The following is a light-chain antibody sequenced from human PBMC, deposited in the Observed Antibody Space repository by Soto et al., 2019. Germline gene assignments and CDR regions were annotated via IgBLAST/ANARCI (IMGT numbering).Light chain of an antibody. CDR2: KNN. V-gene: IGLV1-47*01. CDR1: SSNIGSNY. J-gene: IGLJ2*01. Sequence: QSVLTQPPSASGTPGQRVTISCSGSSSNIGSNYVYWYQQLPGTAPKHLIYKNNQRPPWVPDRVSGSKSCTSSSLAISGLRSEEEADYYCSAWDDSMIGPVFGGGTQLTVL. CDR3: SAWDDSMIGPV.